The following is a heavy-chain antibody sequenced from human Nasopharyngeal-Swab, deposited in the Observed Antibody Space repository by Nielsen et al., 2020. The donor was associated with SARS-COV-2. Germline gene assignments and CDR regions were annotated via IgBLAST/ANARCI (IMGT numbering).Heavy chain of an antibody. CDR2: INHGGGP. Sequence: SETLSLTCAVYDGSFSGYYWTWIRQSPEKGLEWIGEINHGGGPAYNPSLQSRATILVDMSKNQFSLSLNSVTAADTAVYYCARGLLYDLGFYYYMDVWGKGTTVTVS. J-gene: IGHJ6*03. CDR1: DGSFSGYY. D-gene: IGHD2-15*01. CDR3: ARGLLYDLGFYYYMDV. V-gene: IGHV4-34*01.